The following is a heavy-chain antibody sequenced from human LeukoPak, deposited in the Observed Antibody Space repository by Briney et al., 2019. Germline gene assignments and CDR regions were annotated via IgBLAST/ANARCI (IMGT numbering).Heavy chain of an antibody. CDR1: GFTFSSYA. CDR3: ARVGYYDFWSGYSYLDY. CDR2: INSNGGST. Sequence: GGSLRLYCAASGFTFSSYAMHWVRQAPGKGLEYVSAINSNGGSTYYANSVKVRFTISRDNSKNTLYLQMGSLRAEDMAVYYCARVGYYDFWSGYSYLDYWGQGTLVTVSS. J-gene: IGHJ4*02. D-gene: IGHD3-3*01. V-gene: IGHV3-64*01.